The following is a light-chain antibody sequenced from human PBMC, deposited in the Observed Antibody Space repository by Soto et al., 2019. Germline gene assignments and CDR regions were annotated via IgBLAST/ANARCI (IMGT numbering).Light chain of an antibody. CDR1: QSVSSD. V-gene: IGKV3-15*01. J-gene: IGKJ1*01. CDR3: QKYNNWPKT. Sequence: EIVMTQSPATLSVSPGERATLSCTASQSVSSDLAWYQQKPGQAPRLLIYGASARATGIPARFSGSGSGTEFTLTISSLQSEDFAVYYCQKYNNWPKTFGQGTKVEI. CDR2: GAS.